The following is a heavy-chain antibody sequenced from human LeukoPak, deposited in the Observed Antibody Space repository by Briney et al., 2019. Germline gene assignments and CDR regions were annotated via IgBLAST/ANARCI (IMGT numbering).Heavy chain of an antibody. Sequence: PSETLSLTCTVSGGSISSSSYYWGWIRQPPGKGLEWIGSIYYSGSTHYNPSLKSRVTISVDTSKNQFSLKLSSVTAADTAVYYCARPSNYGGNSGDFDYWGQGTLVTVSS. CDR3: ARPSNYGGNSGDFDY. J-gene: IGHJ4*02. V-gene: IGHV4-39*01. CDR2: IYYSGST. CDR1: GGSISSSSYY. D-gene: IGHD4-23*01.